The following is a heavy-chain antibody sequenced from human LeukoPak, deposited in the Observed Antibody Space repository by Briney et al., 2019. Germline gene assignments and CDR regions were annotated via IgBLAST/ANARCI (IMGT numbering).Heavy chain of an antibody. CDR3: AREVVVPAAAWHYYYYYYMDV. D-gene: IGHD2-2*01. J-gene: IGHJ6*03. CDR2: ISSSSSYI. Sequence: PGGSLRLSCAASGFTFSSYSMNWVRQAPGKGLEWVSSISSSSSYIYYADSVKGRFTISRDNAKNSLYLQMNSLRAEDTAVYYCAREVVVPAAAWHYYYYYYMDVWGKGTTVTVSS. V-gene: IGHV3-21*01. CDR1: GFTFSSYS.